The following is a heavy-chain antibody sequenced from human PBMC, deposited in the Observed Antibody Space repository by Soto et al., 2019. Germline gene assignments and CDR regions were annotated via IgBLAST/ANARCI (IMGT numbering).Heavy chain of an antibody. Sequence: EVQLVESGGGLVQPGGYLKLSCTASGFTFSDSPMHWVRQASGKGLEWVGRIRSKADSYATAYGASVKGRFTISRDDSKNTAYLQMNSLKTEDAAVHYCSSHSPEDMRRTWGQGTLVTVSS. D-gene: IGHD2-15*01. CDR3: SSHSPEDMRRT. CDR2: IRSKADSYAT. V-gene: IGHV3-73*02. J-gene: IGHJ5*02. CDR1: GFTFSDSP.